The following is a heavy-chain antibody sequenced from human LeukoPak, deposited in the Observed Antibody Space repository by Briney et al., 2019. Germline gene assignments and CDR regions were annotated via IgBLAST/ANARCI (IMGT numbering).Heavy chain of an antibody. V-gene: IGHV3-23*01. CDR2: ISGSGGST. Sequence: PGGSLRLSCAASGFTFSSYAMSWDRQAPGKGLEWVSAISGSGGSTYYADSVKGRFTISKDISKNTLYLQMNSLRAEDTAVYYCAKDLSGAFDIWGQGTMVTVSS. CDR3: AKDLSGAFDI. CDR1: GFTFSSYA. J-gene: IGHJ3*02.